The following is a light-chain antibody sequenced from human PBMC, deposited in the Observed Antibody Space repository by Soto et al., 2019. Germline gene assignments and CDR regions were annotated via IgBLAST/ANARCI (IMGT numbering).Light chain of an antibody. V-gene: IGKV3-11*01. CDR3: HQRQSWPRT. CDR2: QTS. Sequence: EIVLTQSPATLSSFPGDRVTLSCMASQYINTRLAWYQHRPGQAPRLLIYQTSLRPAGIPARFSASGSGTDFTLTISDVQPEDFALYYCHQRQSWPRTFGQGTKVDIK. CDR1: QYINTR. J-gene: IGKJ1*01.